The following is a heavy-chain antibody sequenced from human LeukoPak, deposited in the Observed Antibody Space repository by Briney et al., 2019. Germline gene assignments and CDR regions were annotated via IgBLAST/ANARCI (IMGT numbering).Heavy chain of an antibody. V-gene: IGHV4-31*03. J-gene: IGHJ4*02. CDR2: IYQRGRT. CDR3: ARDRTGRYYFDT. CDR1: GGSISSGGNY. D-gene: IGHD7-27*01. Sequence: SQTLSLTCTVSGGSISSGGNYWSWIRQHPGKGLEWIGYIYQRGRTYYNPSLKSRLTMSVDTSKNQFSLKLSSVTAADTAVYYCARDRTGRYYFDTWGQGTLDTVSS.